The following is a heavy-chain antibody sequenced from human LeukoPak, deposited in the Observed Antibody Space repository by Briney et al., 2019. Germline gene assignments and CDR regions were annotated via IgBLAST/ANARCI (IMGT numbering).Heavy chain of an antibody. V-gene: IGHV3-48*03. D-gene: IGHD6-13*01. CDR2: ISSSGSTI. J-gene: IGHJ4*02. CDR3: ARDSYTYSSSLVFDY. Sequence: GGSLRLSCAASGFTFSSYEMSWVRQAPGKGLEWVSYISSSGSTIYYADSVKGRFTISRDNAKNSLYLQMNSLRAEDTAVYYCARDSYTYSSSLVFDYWGQGTLVTVSS. CDR1: GFTFSSYE.